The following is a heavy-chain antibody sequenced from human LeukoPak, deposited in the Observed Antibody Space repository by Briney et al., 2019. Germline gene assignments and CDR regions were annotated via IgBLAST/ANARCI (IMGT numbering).Heavy chain of an antibody. CDR1: GYRFTSYW. J-gene: IGHJ4*01. V-gene: IGHV5-51*01. D-gene: IGHD6-13*01. CDR3: ARQGIAVPGIDH. CDR2: IYPGDSET. Sequence: GESLKISCKGSGYRFTSYWIGWVRPMPGKGLEWMGIIYPGDSETRYSPSSQGHVTISADKSISTAYLQWNSLKASDTAMYYCARQGIAVPGIDHWGQGTLLTVSS.